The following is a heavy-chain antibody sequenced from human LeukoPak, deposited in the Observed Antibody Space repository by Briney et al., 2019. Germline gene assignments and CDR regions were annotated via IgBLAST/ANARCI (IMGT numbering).Heavy chain of an antibody. J-gene: IGHJ2*01. CDR1: GGSFSGYY. V-gene: IGHV4-34*01. D-gene: IGHD3-16*01. CDR2: MHYSGAT. Sequence: SETLSLTCAISGGSFSGYYWTWIREAPGKGLEWIGEMHYSGATSYKPSLRGRVTISRGTSENRLSLEVTSVTAADTAVYYCARGILGLYYFDVWGRGIPVTVSS. CDR3: ARGILGLYYFDV.